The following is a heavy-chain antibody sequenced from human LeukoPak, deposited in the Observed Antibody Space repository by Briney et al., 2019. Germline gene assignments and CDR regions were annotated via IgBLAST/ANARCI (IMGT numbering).Heavy chain of an antibody. Sequence: ASVKVSCKASGYTFTSYYMHWVRQAPGQGLEWMGIINPSGGSTSYAQKFQGRVTMTRDTSTSTVYMELSSLRSEDTAVYYCAGGLVRIMGVGATTSAFGYWGQGTLVTVSS. CDR3: AGGLVRIMGVGATTSAFGY. D-gene: IGHD1-26*01. CDR2: INPSGGST. J-gene: IGHJ4*02. CDR1: GYTFTSYY. V-gene: IGHV1-46*01.